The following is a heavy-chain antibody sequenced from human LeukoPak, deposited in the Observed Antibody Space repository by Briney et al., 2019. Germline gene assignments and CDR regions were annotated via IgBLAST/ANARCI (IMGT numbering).Heavy chain of an antibody. CDR2: IYYSGST. Sequence: PSETLSLTCAVYGGSFSGYYWSWIRQHPGRGLEWIGYIYYSGSTYYNPSLKSRVTISVDTSKNQFSLKLSSVTAADTAVYYCARTNYYDSSGYRRFDYWGQGTLVTVSS. J-gene: IGHJ4*02. CDR3: ARTNYYDSSGYRRFDY. D-gene: IGHD3-22*01. V-gene: IGHV4-31*11. CDR1: GGSFSGYY.